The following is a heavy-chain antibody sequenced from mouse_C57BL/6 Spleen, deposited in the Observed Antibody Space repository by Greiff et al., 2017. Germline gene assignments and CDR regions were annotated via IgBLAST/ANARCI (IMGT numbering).Heavy chain of an antibody. CDR3: AREGDYDGCSYSMDD. CDR2: IYPRDGST. D-gene: IGHD2-4*01. V-gene: IGHV1-85*01. J-gene: IGHJ4*01. CDR1: GYTFTSYD. Sequence: QVQLQQSGPELVKPGASVKLSCKASGYTFTSYDINWVKQRPGQGLVWIGWIYPRDGSTKYTEKFKGKATLTVDTSSSTAYMELHSLKSEVSADYCGAREGDYDGCSYSMDDWGQGTSVTVSS.